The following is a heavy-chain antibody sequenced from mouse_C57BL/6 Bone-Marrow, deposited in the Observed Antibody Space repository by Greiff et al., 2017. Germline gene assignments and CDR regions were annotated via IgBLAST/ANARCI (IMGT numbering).Heavy chain of an antibody. J-gene: IGHJ1*03. CDR3: ARGDLPYYYGSSFYWYFDV. Sequence: EVQLQQSGPELVKPGASVKISCKASGYTFTDYYMNWVKQSHGKSLEWIGDINPNNGGTSYNQKFKGKATLTVDKSSSTAYMELRSLTSEDSAVYYCARGDLPYYYGSSFYWYFDVWGTGTTVTVSS. CDR1: GYTFTDYY. CDR2: INPNNGGT. V-gene: IGHV1-26*01. D-gene: IGHD1-1*01.